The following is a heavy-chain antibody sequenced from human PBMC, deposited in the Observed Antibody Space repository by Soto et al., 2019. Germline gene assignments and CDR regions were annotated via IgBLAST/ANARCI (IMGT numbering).Heavy chain of an antibody. CDR1: GFTFSSYA. J-gene: IGHJ6*02. V-gene: IGHV3-23*01. D-gene: IGHD1-7*01. Sequence: EVQLLESGGGLVQPGGSLRLSCAASGFTFSSYAMSWVRQAPGKGLEWVSAISGSGGSTYYADSVKGRFTISRDNSKNTLYLQMNSLRAEDTAVYYCAKDGKASRWNYEDLYYYYGMDVWGQGTTVTVSS. CDR3: AKDGKASRWNYEDLYYYYGMDV. CDR2: ISGSGGST.